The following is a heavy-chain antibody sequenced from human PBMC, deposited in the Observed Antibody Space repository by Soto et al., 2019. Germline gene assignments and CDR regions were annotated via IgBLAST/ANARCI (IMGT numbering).Heavy chain of an antibody. J-gene: IGHJ4*02. CDR3: ARGLQANFSSLWFGEAEATINGASFDY. V-gene: IGHV4-31*03. D-gene: IGHD3-10*01. Sequence: SETLSLTCTVSGGSISSGGYYWSWIRQHPGKGLEWIGYIYYSGSTYYNPSLKSRVTISVDTSKNQFSLKLSSVTAADTAVYYCARGLQANFSSLWFGEAEATINGASFDYWGQGTLVTVSS. CDR1: GGSISSGGYY. CDR2: IYYSGST.